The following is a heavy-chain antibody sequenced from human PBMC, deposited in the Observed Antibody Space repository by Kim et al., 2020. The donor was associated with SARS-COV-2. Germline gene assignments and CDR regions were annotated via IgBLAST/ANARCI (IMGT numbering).Heavy chain of an antibody. CDR3: AKDMGWGVRGVMSLYGMDV. Sequence: GGSLRLSCAASGFTFSSYAMTWVRQAPGKGLEWVSAISGSGGSTYYADSVKGRFTISRDNSKNTLYLQMNSLRAEDTAVYYCAKDMGWGVRGVMSLYGMDVWGQGTTVTVSS. CDR1: GFTFSSYA. CDR2: ISGSGGST. D-gene: IGHD3-10*01. J-gene: IGHJ6*02. V-gene: IGHV3-23*01.